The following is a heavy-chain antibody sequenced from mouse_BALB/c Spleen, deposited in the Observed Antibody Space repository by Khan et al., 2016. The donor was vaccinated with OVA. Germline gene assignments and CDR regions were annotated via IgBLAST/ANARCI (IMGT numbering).Heavy chain of an antibody. CDR3: SRRTYYYDSEGIAY. CDR1: GFTFSTYG. V-gene: IGHV5-6*01. J-gene: IGHJ3*01. D-gene: IGHD1-1*01. CDR2: VSTGGHYT. Sequence: EVELVESGGDIVKPGGSLKLSCAASGFTFSTYGMSWVRQTPDKSLEWVATVSTGGHYTYYTDTVKGRFTISRDNAKNTLYLQMSSLRSEDTAMFYCSRRTYYYDSEGIAYWGQGTLVTVSA.